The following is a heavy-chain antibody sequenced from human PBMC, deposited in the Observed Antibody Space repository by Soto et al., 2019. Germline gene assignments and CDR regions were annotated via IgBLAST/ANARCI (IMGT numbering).Heavy chain of an antibody. V-gene: IGHV3-30-3*01. CDR2: ISYDGDNK. CDR3: ARGTTTSAFSAMDV. Sequence: QVQLVESGGGVVQPGRSLRLSCAASGFTFNYHALNWVRQAPGKGLGWVAVISYDGDNKYIAESVKGRFTISRDNSKNTVSLQMNSLRTEDTAMYFCARGTTTSAFSAMDVWGQGTTVTVSS. J-gene: IGHJ6*02. CDR1: GFTFNYHA. D-gene: IGHD1-1*01.